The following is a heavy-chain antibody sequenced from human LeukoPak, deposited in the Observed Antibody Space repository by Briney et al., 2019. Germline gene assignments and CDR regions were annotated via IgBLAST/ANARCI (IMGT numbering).Heavy chain of an antibody. D-gene: IGHD6-6*01. CDR1: GGTFSSYA. CDR3: ARVQVSEGYFDY. Sequence: GASVKVSCKASGGTFSSYAISWVRQAPGQGLEWMGGIIPIFGTANYAQKFQGRVTITADKSTSTAYMELSSLRSEDSAAYYCARVQVSEGYFDYWGQGTLVTVSS. V-gene: IGHV1-69*06. CDR2: IIPIFGTA. J-gene: IGHJ4*02.